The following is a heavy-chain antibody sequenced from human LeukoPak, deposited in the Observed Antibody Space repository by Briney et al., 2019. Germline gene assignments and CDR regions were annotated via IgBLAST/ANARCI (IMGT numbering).Heavy chain of an antibody. CDR1: GDSVSSNTAA. CDR3: ARRMAVGGPGYFDY. J-gene: IGHJ4*02. Sequence: SQTLSLTCAISGDSVSSNTAAWNWIRQSPSRGLEWLGRTYYRSKWYSDYALSVKSRIIVNPDTSKHQFSLQLNSVTPEDTAVYFCARRMAVGGPGYFDYWSQGSLVTVSA. D-gene: IGHD6-19*01. CDR2: TYYRSKWYS. V-gene: IGHV6-1*01.